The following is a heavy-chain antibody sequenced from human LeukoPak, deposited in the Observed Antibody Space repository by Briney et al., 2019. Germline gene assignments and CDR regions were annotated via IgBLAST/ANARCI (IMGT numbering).Heavy chain of an antibody. CDR2: ISSGSTTI. CDR3: ARIRTGY. V-gene: IGHV3-48*02. Sequence: GGSLRLSCAASGFTFSSYSMNWVRQAPGKGLEWVSYISSGSTTIYYADSVKGRFTIPRDDAKNSLYLQMNSLRDDDTAVYYCARIRTGYWGQGTLVTVSS. J-gene: IGHJ4*02. D-gene: IGHD4-17*01. CDR1: GFTFSSYS.